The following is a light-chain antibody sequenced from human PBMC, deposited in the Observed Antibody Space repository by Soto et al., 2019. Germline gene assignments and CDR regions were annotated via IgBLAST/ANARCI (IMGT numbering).Light chain of an antibody. CDR1: SGHSSYA. J-gene: IGLJ2*01. CDR3: QTWGAGIQV. Sequence: QSVLTQSPSASASLGASVKLTCTLSSGHSSYAIAWHQQQPEKGPRYLMKLNSDGSHSKGDGIPGRFSASSSGAERLLTIASLQAEDEAYYYCQTWGAGIQVFGGGTQLTVL. CDR2: LNSDGSH. V-gene: IGLV4-69*01.